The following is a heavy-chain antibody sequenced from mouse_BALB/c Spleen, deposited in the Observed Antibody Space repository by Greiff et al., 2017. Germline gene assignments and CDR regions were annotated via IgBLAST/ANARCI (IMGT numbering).Heavy chain of an antibody. Sequence: QVQLQQSGPELVKPGASVKISCKASGYAFSSSWMNWVKQRPGQGLEWIGRIYPGDGDTNYNGKFKGKATLTADKSSSTAYMQLSSLTSVDSAVYFCARWGGSSPPFAYWGQGTLVTVSA. D-gene: IGHD1-1*01. CDR2: IYPGDGDT. V-gene: IGHV1-82*01. J-gene: IGHJ3*01. CDR3: ARWGGSSPPFAY. CDR1: GYAFSSSW.